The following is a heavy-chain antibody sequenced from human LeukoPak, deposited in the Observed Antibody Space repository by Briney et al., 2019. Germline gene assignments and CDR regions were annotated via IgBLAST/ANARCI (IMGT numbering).Heavy chain of an antibody. D-gene: IGHD1-26*01. Sequence: GASVKVSCKASGYTFTSYGISWVRQAPGQGLEWMGWISTYNGNTNYAQKLQGRVTMTTDTSTSTAYMELRSLRSDDTAVYYCARDGRSTANSGNYLYYFDYWGQGTLVTVSS. CDR3: ARDGRSTANSGNYLYYFDY. CDR1: GYTFTSYG. J-gene: IGHJ4*02. V-gene: IGHV1-18*01. CDR2: ISTYNGNT.